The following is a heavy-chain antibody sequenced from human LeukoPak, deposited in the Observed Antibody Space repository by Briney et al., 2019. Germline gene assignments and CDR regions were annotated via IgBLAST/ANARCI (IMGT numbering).Heavy chain of an antibody. D-gene: IGHD3-22*01. CDR2: INNDGSDT. CDR1: GFTFSRYW. Sequence: GGSLRLSCAASGFTFSRYWMHWVRHAPGKGLVWVSRINNDGSDTSYADSVKGRFTISRDNAKNTLFLQMNSLRAEDTAVYYCARRWYEGSGYYLIDYWGQGTLVTVSS. J-gene: IGHJ4*02. V-gene: IGHV3-74*01. CDR3: ARRWYEGSGYYLIDY.